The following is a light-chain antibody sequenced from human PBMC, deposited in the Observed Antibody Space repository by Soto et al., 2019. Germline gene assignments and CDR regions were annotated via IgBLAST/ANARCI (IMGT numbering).Light chain of an antibody. CDR1: SSDIGSYNR. CDR3: SSYTSSSAPHVV. V-gene: IGLV2-14*01. Sequence: QSVLTQPASVSGSPGQSITISCSGTSSDIGSYNRVSWYQQFPGKAPKLMIYDVSNRPSGVSSRFSGSKSGNTASLTISGLQAEDEADYYCSSYTSSSAPHVVFGGGTKVTVL. J-gene: IGLJ2*01. CDR2: DVS.